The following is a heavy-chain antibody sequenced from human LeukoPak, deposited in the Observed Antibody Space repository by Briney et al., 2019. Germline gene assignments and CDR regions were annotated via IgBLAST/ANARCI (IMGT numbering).Heavy chain of an antibody. CDR2: IIPIFGTA. CDR3: ARVGQQLVLWHYFDY. D-gene: IGHD6-13*01. V-gene: IGHV1-69*13. CDR1: GGTFISYA. J-gene: IGHJ4*02. Sequence: SVKVSCKASGGTFISYAISWVRQAPGQGLEWMGGIIPIFGTANYAQKFQGRVTITADESTSTAYMELSSLRSEDTAVYYCARVGQQLVLWHYFDYWGQGTLVTVSS.